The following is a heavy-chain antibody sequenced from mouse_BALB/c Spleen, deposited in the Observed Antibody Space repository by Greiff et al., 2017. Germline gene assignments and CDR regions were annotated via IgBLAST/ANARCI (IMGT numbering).Heavy chain of an antibody. CDR2: ISSGGST. J-gene: IGHJ4*01. V-gene: IGHV5-6-5*01. CDR3: ASGGQLGPFYAMDY. Sequence: EVHLVESGGGLVKPGGSLKLSCAASGFTFSSFAMSWVRQTPEKRLEWVASISSGGSTYYPDSVKGRFTISRDNARNILYLQMSRLRSEDTAMYYCASGGQLGPFYAMDYWGQGTSVTVSA. D-gene: IGHD3-1*01. CDR1: GFTFSSFA.